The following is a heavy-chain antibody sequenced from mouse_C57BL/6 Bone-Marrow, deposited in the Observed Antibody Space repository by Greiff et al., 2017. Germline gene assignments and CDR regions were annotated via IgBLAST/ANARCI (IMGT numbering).Heavy chain of an antibody. CDR3: ARYLLYCYGSSYGAMDY. D-gene: IGHD1-1*01. V-gene: IGHV14-3*01. CDR2: IDPANGNT. CDR1: GFNIKNTY. J-gene: IGHJ4*01. Sequence: EVQLQQPVAELVRPGASVKLSCTASGFNIKNTYMHWVKQRPEPGLEWIGRIDPANGNTKYDPKFQGKATITADTSANTAYLQLSSLTSEDTAIYYCARYLLYCYGSSYGAMDYWGQGTSVTVSS.